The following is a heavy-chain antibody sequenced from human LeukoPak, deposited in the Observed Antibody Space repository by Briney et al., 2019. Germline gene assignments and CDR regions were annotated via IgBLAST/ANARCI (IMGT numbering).Heavy chain of an antibody. CDR2: ISSSGSTI. CDR3: ARIPSYYYGSGMPYYFDY. CDR1: GFTFSDYY. D-gene: IGHD3-10*01. J-gene: IGHJ4*02. Sequence: KPGGSLRLSCAASGFTFSDYYMRWIRQAPGKGLEWVSYISSSGSTIYYADSVKGRFTISRDNAKNSLYLQMNSLRAEDTAVYYCARIPSYYYGSGMPYYFDYWGQGTLVTVSS. V-gene: IGHV3-11*01.